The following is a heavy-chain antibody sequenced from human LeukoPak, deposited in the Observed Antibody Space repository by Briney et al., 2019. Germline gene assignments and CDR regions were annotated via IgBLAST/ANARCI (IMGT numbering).Heavy chain of an antibody. J-gene: IGHJ4*02. CDR1: GFTFSSSW. CDR2: INTDGSST. CDR3: ARDRSRYVDY. Sequence: GGSLRLSCAASGFTFSSSWMHWVRQAPGRGLVYVSRINTDGSSTNYADSVRGRFTISRDNSKNMLYLQMNSLRADDTAVYYCARDRSRYVDYWGQGTLVTVSS. D-gene: IGHD2-2*01. V-gene: IGHV3-74*01.